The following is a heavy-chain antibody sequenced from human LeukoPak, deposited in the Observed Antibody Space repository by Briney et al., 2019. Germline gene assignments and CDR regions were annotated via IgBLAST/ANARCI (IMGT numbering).Heavy chain of an antibody. V-gene: IGHV3-49*04. CDR3: TRGYSIDY. J-gene: IGHJ4*02. Sequence: GGSLRLSCAASGFTLSSYEMNWVRQAPGKGLEWVGFIRSKASGGTTEYTASVKGRFTISRDDSKSIAYLQMNSLITEDTAIYYCTRGYSIDYWGQGTQVTVSS. CDR1: GFTLSSYE. D-gene: IGHD4-11*01. CDR2: IRSKASGGTT.